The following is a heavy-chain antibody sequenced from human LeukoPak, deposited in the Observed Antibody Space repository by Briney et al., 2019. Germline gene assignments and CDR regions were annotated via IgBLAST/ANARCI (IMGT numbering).Heavy chain of an antibody. CDR1: GGSFSGYY. CDR3: ARELYSSGYHDAFDI. D-gene: IGHD3-22*01. J-gene: IGHJ3*02. V-gene: IGHV4-34*01. CDR2: INHSGST. Sequence: SETLSLTCAVSGGSFSGYYWSWIRQPPGKGLEWIGEINHSGSTNYNPSLKSRVTISVDTSKDQFSPKLSSVTAADTAVYYCARELYSSGYHDAFDIWGQGTMVTVSS.